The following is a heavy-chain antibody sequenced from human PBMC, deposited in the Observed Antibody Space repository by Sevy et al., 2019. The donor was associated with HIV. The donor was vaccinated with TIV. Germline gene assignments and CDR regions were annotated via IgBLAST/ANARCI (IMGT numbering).Heavy chain of an antibody. CDR1: GFTFSSYS. J-gene: IGHJ5*02. Sequence: GGSLRLSCAASGFTFSSYSMNWVRQAPGKGLEWVSYISSSSSTIYYADSVKGRFTSSRDNAKNSLYLQMNSLRAEDTAVYYCARGGEYNWNDVWGQGTLVTVSS. D-gene: IGHD3-10*01. V-gene: IGHV3-48*01. CDR2: ISSSSSTI. CDR3: ARGGEYNWNDV.